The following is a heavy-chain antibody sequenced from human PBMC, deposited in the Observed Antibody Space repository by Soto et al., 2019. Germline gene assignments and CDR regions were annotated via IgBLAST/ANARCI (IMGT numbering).Heavy chain of an antibody. CDR1: GDSINSRGYF. D-gene: IGHD6-13*01. V-gene: IGHV4-39*01. Sequence: PSETLSLTCTVSGDSINSRGYFWGWIRQPPGKGLEWIGSIYYSGSTYYSPSLKSRVTISVDTSKNQFSLKLSSVTAADTAVYYCARRERAAGTDWWFDPWGQGTLVTVSS. CDR3: ARRERAAGTDWWFDP. CDR2: IYYSGST. J-gene: IGHJ5*02.